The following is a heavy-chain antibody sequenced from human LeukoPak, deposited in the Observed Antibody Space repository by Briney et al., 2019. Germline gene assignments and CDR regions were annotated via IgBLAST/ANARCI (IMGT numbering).Heavy chain of an antibody. CDR2: ISSSGSTI. V-gene: IGHV3-48*03. Sequence: GGSLRLSCAASGFTFSSYEMNWVRQAPGKGLEWVSYISSSGSTIYYADSVKGRFTISRDNAKNSLYLQMNSLRAEDAAVYYCGKAPVTTCSGVYCYPFDYWGQGTLVTVSS. D-gene: IGHD2-15*01. CDR1: GFTFSSYE. J-gene: IGHJ4*02. CDR3: GKAPVTTCSGVYCYPFDY.